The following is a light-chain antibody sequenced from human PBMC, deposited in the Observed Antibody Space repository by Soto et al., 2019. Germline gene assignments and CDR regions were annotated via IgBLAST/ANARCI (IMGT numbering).Light chain of an antibody. CDR2: NNL. CDR3: QSFDRSLRAYV. V-gene: IGLV1-40*01. CDR1: SSNFGAGYE. Sequence: QAVLTQPPSVSGAPGQRVTISCTGSSSNFGAGYEVHWYKQLPGAAPTLVIFNNLNRPSGVPERFSGSKSGTSASLVISGRQAEDEADYYCQSFDRSLRAYVFGSGTKVTVL. J-gene: IGLJ1*01.